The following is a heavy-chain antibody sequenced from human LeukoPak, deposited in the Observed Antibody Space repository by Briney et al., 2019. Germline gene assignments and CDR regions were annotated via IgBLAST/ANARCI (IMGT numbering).Heavy chain of an antibody. D-gene: IGHD2-2*01. CDR3: ARVGDIVVVPAATDAFDI. CDR2: IYTSGST. J-gene: IGHJ3*02. CDR1: GGSISSGSYY. Sequence: SQTLSLTCTVSGGSISSGSYYWSWIRQPAGKGLEWIGRIYTSGSTNYNPSLKSRVTISVDTSKNQFSLKLSSVTAADTAVYYCARVGDIVVVPAATDAFDIWGQGTMVTVSS. V-gene: IGHV4-61*02.